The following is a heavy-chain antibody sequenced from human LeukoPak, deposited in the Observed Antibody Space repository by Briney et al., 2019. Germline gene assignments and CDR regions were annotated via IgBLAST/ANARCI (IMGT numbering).Heavy chain of an antibody. CDR1: GGSFSGYY. CDR3: ARVHGGIVDY. CDR2: INHSGST. D-gene: IGHD2-15*01. V-gene: IGHV4-34*01. Sequence: SETLSLTCAVYGGSFSGYYWSWIRQPPGKGLEWIGEINHSGSTNYNPSLKSRVTISVDTSKNQFSLKLSSVTAADTAVYYCARVHGGIVDYWDQGTLVTVSS. J-gene: IGHJ4*02.